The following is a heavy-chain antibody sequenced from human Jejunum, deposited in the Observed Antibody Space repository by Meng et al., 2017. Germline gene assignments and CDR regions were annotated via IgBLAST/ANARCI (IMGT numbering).Heavy chain of an antibody. D-gene: IGHD1-26*01. CDR1: GGSVSSGSYY. Sequence: SETLSLTCTVSGGSVSSGSYYWSWIRQPPGKGLEWIGYIYYSGSTNYSPSLKSRVTISVDTSKNQFSLKLSSVTAADTAVYYCARVPEVGATSVGSFDYWGQGTLVTVSS. CDR2: IYYSGST. J-gene: IGHJ4*02. CDR3: ARVPEVGATSVGSFDY. V-gene: IGHV4-61*01.